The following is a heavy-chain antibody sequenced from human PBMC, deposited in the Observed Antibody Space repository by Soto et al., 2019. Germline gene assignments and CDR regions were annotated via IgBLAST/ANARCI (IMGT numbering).Heavy chain of an antibody. Sequence: SETLSLTCTVSGGSVSSGSYYWSWIRQPPGKGLEWIGYIYYSGSTNYNPSLKSRVTISVDTSKNQFSLKLSSVTAADTAVYYCARDNDSSDAFEIWGQGTMVTVSS. V-gene: IGHV4-61*01. CDR3: ARDNDSSDAFEI. J-gene: IGHJ3*02. CDR2: IYYSGST. D-gene: IGHD3-22*01. CDR1: GGSVSSGSYY.